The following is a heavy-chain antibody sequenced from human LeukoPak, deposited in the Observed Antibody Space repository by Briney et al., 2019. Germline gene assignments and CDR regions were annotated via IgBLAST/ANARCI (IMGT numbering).Heavy chain of an antibody. Sequence: SVKVSCKASGGTFSSYAISWVRQAPGQGLEWMGGIIPIFGTANYAQKFQGRVTITTDESTSTAYMELSSLRSENTAVYYCAFFWELPEYYFDYWGQGTLVTVSS. CDR3: AFFWELPEYYFDY. CDR2: IIPIFGTA. CDR1: GGTFSSYA. J-gene: IGHJ4*02. D-gene: IGHD1-26*01. V-gene: IGHV1-69*05.